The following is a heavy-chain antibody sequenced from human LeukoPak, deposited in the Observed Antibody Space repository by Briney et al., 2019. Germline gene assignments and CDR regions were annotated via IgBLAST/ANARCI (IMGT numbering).Heavy chain of an antibody. CDR1: GGSISSSSYY. D-gene: IGHD2-2*01. Sequence: PSETPSLTCTVSGGSISSSSYYWGWIRQPPGKGLEWIGSIYYSGSTYYNPSLKSRVTISVDTSKNQFSLKLSSVTAADTAVYYCARAPETPLSTRRGNYFDYWGQGTLVTVSS. J-gene: IGHJ4*02. V-gene: IGHV4-39*07. CDR2: IYYSGST. CDR3: ARAPETPLSTRRGNYFDY.